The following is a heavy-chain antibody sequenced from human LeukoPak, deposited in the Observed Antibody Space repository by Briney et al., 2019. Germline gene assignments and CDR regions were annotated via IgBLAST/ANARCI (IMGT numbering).Heavy chain of an antibody. CDR1: GYTFTGYY. V-gene: IGHV1-2*04. CDR3: ARARPYCSSTSCYARNWFDP. CDR2: INPNSGGT. D-gene: IGHD2-2*01. J-gene: IGHJ5*02. Sequence: GASVKVSCKASGYTFTGYYMHWVRQAPGQGLEWMGWINPNSGGTNYAQKFQGWVTMTSDTSIGTAYMELSRLRSDDTAVYYCARARPYCSSTSCYARNWFDPWGQGTLVTVSS.